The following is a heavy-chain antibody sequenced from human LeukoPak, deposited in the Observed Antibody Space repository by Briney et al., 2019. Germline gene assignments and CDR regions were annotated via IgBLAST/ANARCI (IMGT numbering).Heavy chain of an antibody. V-gene: IGHV4-59*01. CDR2: IYYSGST. CDR1: GGSISSYY. Sequence: PSETLSLTCTVSGGSISSYYWSWIRQPPGKGLEWIGYIYYSGSTNYNPSLKSRVTISVDTSKNQFSLKLSSVTAADTAVYYCAREGPDDAFDIWGQGTMVTVSS. J-gene: IGHJ3*02. CDR3: AREGPDDAFDI.